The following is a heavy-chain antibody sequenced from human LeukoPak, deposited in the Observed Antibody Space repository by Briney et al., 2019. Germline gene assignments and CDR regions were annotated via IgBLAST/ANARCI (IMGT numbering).Heavy chain of an antibody. J-gene: IGHJ5*02. Sequence: GSSVKVSCKASGGTFSSYAISWVRQAPGQGLEWMGRIIPIFGTANYAQKLQGRVTITADKSTSTAYMELSSLRSEDTAVYHCARGWPIPNWFDPWGQGTLVTASS. D-gene: IGHD2-15*01. CDR3: ARGWPIPNWFDP. CDR2: IIPIFGTA. CDR1: GGTFSSYA. V-gene: IGHV1-69*06.